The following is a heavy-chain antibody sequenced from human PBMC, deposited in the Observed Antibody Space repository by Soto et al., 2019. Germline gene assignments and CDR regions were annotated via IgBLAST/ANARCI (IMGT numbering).Heavy chain of an antibody. CDR2: ISSSSSYI. V-gene: IGHV3-21*01. CDR1: GFTFSSYS. D-gene: IGHD2-2*01. J-gene: IGHJ6*04. CDR3: ARRYCSSTSCYLNGMDV. Sequence: EVQLVESGGGLVKPGGSLRLSCAASGFTFSSYSMNWVRQAPGKGLEWVSSISSSSSYIYYADSVKGRFTISRDNAKNSLYLQMNSLRAEDTAVYYCARRYCSSTSCYLNGMDVWGKGTTVTVSS.